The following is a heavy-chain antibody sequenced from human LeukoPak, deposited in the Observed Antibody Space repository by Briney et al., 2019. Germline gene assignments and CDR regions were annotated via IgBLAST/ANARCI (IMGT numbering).Heavy chain of an antibody. J-gene: IGHJ5*02. CDR3: ARDGNRDQLLFTWFDH. D-gene: IGHD2-2*01. Sequence: PSETLSLTCTVSGGSISSYYWSWIRQPAGKGLEWIGRIYTSGSNKYNASLESRVTMSVATSKNQFSMKLSSVTAADTAVYYCARDGNRDQLLFTWFDHWGEGTLVTVSS. CDR2: IYTSGSN. CDR1: GGSISSYY. V-gene: IGHV4-4*07.